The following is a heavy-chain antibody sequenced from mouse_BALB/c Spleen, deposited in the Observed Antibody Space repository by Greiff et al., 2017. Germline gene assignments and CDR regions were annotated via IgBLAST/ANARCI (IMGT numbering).Heavy chain of an antibody. CDR1: GYAFSSSW. J-gene: IGHJ3*01. V-gene: IGHV1-82*01. CDR3: ARSMITAN. Sequence: QVQLQQSGPELVKPGASVKISCKASGYAFSSSWMNWVKQRPGQGLEWIGRIYPGDGDTNYNGKFKGKATLTADKSSSTAYMQLSSLTSVDSAVYFCARSMITANWGQGTLVTVSA. D-gene: IGHD2-4*01. CDR2: IYPGDGDT.